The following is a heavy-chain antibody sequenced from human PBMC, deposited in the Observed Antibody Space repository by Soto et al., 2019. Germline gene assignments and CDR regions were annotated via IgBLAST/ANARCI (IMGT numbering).Heavy chain of an antibody. D-gene: IGHD6-13*01. V-gene: IGHV1-18*04. CDR2: ISGYNGDT. CDR1: GYTFTNYG. CDR3: ARGGSSWSAEYYQH. Sequence: QVQLVQSGPEVKKPGASVKVSCKASGYTFTNYGINWVRQAPGQGPEWMGWISGYNGDTKYSQILQGRVTLTTDTRPSTSFMELRSLRSDDTAVYYCARGGSSWSAEYYQHWGQGTLVIVSS. J-gene: IGHJ1*01.